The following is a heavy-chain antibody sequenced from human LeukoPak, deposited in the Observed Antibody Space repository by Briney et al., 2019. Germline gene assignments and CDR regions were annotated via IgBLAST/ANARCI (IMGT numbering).Heavy chain of an antibody. CDR2: IWPDNNNK. CDR3: ARGVEYYDSSGHRPHAFDI. CDR1: GFTFTKNA. Sequence: GRSPRLSCAASGFTFTKNAMHWVRQAPGKGLEWLAQIWPDNNNKYYADSVKGRLTVSRDNSKNTVYLQMNSLRAEDTAVYYCARGVEYYDSSGHRPHAFDIWGQGTLVTVSS. D-gene: IGHD3-22*01. J-gene: IGHJ3*02. V-gene: IGHV3-33*01.